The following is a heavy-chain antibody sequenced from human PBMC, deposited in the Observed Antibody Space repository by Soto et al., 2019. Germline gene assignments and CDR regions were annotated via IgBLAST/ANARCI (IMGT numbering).Heavy chain of an antibody. CDR3: TKHGRWVQLGNYIDY. D-gene: IGHD1-26*01. CDR2: IYYSGST. J-gene: IGHJ4*02. V-gene: IGHV4-39*01. CDR1: GCSISSSSYY. Sequence: PSGTPSLPCTVSGCSISSSSYYWRWIRQPPGKGLEWIGSIYYSGSTYYNPSLKSRVTISVDTSKNQFSLKQSSVTAADTAVYYCTKHGRWVQLGNYIDYWGQGTLVT.